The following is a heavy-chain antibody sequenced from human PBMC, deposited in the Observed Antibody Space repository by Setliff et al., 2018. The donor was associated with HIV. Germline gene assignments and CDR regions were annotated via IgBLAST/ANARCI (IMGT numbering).Heavy chain of an antibody. CDR3: ARDSLVAAMGASAFDI. V-gene: IGHV3-7*05. CDR1: GFTFSRYW. Sequence: GSLRLSCAASGFTFSRYWMTWVRQAPGKGLEWVANIKQDGSEEHYGDSVKGRFTITRDNAENSLYLQMNSLRVEDTAVYYCARDSLVAAMGASAFDIWGHGTMVTVSS. J-gene: IGHJ3*02. CDR2: IKQDGSEE. D-gene: IGHD5-12*01.